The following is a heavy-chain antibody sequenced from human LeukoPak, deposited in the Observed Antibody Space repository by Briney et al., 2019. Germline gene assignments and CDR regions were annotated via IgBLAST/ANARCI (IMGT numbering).Heavy chain of an antibody. CDR3: ARKSFSSAGAFDI. Sequence: SETLSLTCTVSGGSISSNNYYWGWIRQPPGKGLEWIGSIYYSGSTYYNPSLKSRVTISVDTSKNQFSLKLSSVTAADTAVYYCARKSFSSAGAFDIWGQGTMVTVSS. J-gene: IGHJ3*02. CDR2: IYYSGST. D-gene: IGHD2-2*01. CDR1: GGSISSNNYY. V-gene: IGHV4-39*07.